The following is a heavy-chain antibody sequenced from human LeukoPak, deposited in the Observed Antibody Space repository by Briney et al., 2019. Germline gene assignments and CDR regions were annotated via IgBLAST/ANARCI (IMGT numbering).Heavy chain of an antibody. CDR1: GGSLSSYY. CDR2: IYTSGST. Sequence: SETLSLTCTVSGGSLSSYYWSWIRQPAGKGLEWIGRIYTSGSTNYNPSLKSRVTMSVDTSKNQFSLKLSSVTAADTAVYYCGAEGSGWDHGYWGQGTLVTVSS. V-gene: IGHV4-4*07. D-gene: IGHD6-19*01. CDR3: GAEGSGWDHGY. J-gene: IGHJ4*02.